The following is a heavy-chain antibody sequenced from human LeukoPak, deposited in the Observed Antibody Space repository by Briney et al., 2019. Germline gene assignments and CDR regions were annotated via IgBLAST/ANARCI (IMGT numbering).Heavy chain of an antibody. Sequence: GGSLRLSCAASGFTFSYYPMHWVRQAPGKGLECVAVMSHDGSSEYYADPVKGRFTISRDNSKKTLYLQMNSLRVEDTAVYHCVKDPYSSGWYGGNAFDLWGQGTMVTVSS. D-gene: IGHD6-19*01. V-gene: IGHV3-30-3*01. CDR2: MSHDGSSE. CDR3: VKDPYSSGWYGGNAFDL. CDR1: GFTFSYYP. J-gene: IGHJ3*01.